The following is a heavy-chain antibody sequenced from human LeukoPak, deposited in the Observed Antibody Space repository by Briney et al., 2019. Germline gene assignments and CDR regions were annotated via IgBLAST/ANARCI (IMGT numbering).Heavy chain of an antibody. CDR2: ISYDGSNK. CDR1: GFTSSSYG. J-gene: IGHJ3*02. D-gene: IGHD2-21*01. Sequence: PGRSLRLSCAASGFTSSSYGMHWVRQAPGKGLEWVAVISYDGSNKYYADSVKGRFTISRGNAKNSLYLQMNSLRVEDTAVYYCARDESGDNDAFDIWGQGTMVTVSS. CDR3: ARDESGDNDAFDI. V-gene: IGHV3-30*03.